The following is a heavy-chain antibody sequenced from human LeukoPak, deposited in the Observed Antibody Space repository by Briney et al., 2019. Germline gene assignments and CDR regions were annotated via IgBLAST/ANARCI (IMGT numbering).Heavy chain of an antibody. CDR3: ARGPIAVAGIIIYYFDY. V-gene: IGHV4-61*02. J-gene: IGHJ4*02. D-gene: IGHD6-19*01. Sequence: SETLSLTCTVSGGSFSSGTYYWSWIRQPAGKGLEWIGRIYTSGSTTYNPSLKSRVTISVDTSKNQFSLKLSSVTAADTAVYYCARGPIAVAGIIIYYFDYWGQGTLVTVSS. CDR1: GGSFSSGTYY. CDR2: IYTSGST.